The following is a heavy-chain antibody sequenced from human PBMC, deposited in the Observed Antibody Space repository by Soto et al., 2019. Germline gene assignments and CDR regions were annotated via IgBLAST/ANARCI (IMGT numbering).Heavy chain of an antibody. D-gene: IGHD3-22*01. V-gene: IGHV1-18*01. CDR1: GYTFTRNG. CDR3: VKDRDSNSWPSRDV. J-gene: IGHJ6*02. Sequence: QVHLVQSGAEVKKPGASVNVSCKTSGYTFTRNGISWVRQAPGQGLEWMGWISPKSGSIKYAQKFQGRVIKTTDTSTSTAYMELRSLRSDDTAVYYCVKDRDSNSWPSRDVWGPGTTVTVSS. CDR2: ISPKSGSI.